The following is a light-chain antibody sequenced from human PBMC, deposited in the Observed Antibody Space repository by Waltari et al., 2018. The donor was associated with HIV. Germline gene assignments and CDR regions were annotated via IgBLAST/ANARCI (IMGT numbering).Light chain of an antibody. CDR2: AIS. J-gene: IGKJ4*01. V-gene: IGKV3-15*01. CDR3: QQYNTWPLT. Sequence: VMPQTPTILSVPPREGATLSCRASQSVRRDFAWYQQQPGQAPRLLIYAISTRATGIPARFSGGGSGTEFTLTITSLRSEDFAVYYCQQYNTWPLTFGGGTRVEIK. CDR1: QSVRRD.